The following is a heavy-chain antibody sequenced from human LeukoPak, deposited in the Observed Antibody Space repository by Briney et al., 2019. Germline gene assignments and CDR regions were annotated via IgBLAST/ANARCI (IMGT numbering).Heavy chain of an antibody. Sequence: VGSLRLSCAASGFTFSSYAMSWVRQAPGKGLEWVSAISGSGGSTYYADSVKGRFTISRDNSKNTLYLQMNSLRAEDTAVYYCAKVVGYCSSTSCYTGRWAYYFDYWGQGTLVTVSS. V-gene: IGHV3-23*01. J-gene: IGHJ4*02. CDR3: AKVVGYCSSTSCYTGRWAYYFDY. D-gene: IGHD2-2*02. CDR1: GFTFSSYA. CDR2: ISGSGGST.